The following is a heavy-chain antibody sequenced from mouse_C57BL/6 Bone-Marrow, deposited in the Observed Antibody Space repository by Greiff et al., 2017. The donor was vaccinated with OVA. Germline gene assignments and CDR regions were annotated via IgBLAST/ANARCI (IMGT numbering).Heavy chain of an antibody. CDR3: TTIYYYGSSYSYWYFDV. CDR1: GFNIKDDY. J-gene: IGHJ1*03. CDR2: IDPENGDT. D-gene: IGHD1-1*01. V-gene: IGHV14-4*01. Sequence: EVQLQQSGAELVRPGASVKLSCTASGFNIKDDYMHWVKQRPEQGLEWIGWIDPENGDTEYASKFQGKATLTAETSSNTAYLQLSSLTSEDTAVYYCTTIYYYGSSYSYWYFDVWGTGTTVTVSS.